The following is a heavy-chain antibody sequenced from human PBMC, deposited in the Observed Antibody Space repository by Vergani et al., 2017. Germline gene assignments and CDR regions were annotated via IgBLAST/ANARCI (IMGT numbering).Heavy chain of an antibody. V-gene: IGHV4-61*02. Sequence: QVQLHESGPGLVKPSQTLSLTCTVSGGSITSGSFYWSWIRQPAGKGLEWIGRIHSSGTTNYNPSLKRRVTLSVDTSKNQLALRMTSVTAADTAVYYCARDSWTSELRGVYWCDTWGQGTRVSVSS. CDR1: GGSITSGSFY. CDR3: ARDSWTSELRGVYWCDT. CDR2: IHSSGTT. J-gene: IGHJ5*02. D-gene: IGHD3-10*01.